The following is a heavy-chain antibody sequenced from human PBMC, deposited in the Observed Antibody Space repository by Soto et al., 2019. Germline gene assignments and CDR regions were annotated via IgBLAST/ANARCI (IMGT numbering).Heavy chain of an antibody. V-gene: IGHV3-30*18. CDR3: AKDTSDYGNYPILDY. CDR1: GFIFSSYG. J-gene: IGHJ4*02. CDR2: TSYDGSTK. D-gene: IGHD4-17*01. Sequence: QVQLVESGGGVVQPGRSLRLSCAASGFIFSSYGMHWVRQAPGKGLEWVAVTSYDGSTKYYADSVKGRFTISRDNSENTLHLELNSLRPEDTAVYYCAKDTSDYGNYPILDYWGRGTLVTVSS.